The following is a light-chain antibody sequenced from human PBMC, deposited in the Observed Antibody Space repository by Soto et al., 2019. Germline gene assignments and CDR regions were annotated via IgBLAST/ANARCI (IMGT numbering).Light chain of an antibody. J-gene: IGLJ2*01. CDR1: SYNIGKNY. CDR2: DSD. V-gene: IGLV1-51*01. CDR3: ATWDSSLSAVV. Sequence: QSVLTQPPSVSAAPGQKVTIFCSGNSYNIGKNYVSWYQQLPGTAPKLLIFDSDKRPSGIPDRFSGSKSGTSATLGITGLQTGDEADYYCATWDSSLSAVVFGGGTKLTVL.